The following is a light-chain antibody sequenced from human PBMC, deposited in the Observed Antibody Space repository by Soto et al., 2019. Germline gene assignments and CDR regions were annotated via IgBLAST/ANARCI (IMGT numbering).Light chain of an antibody. V-gene: IGLV2-23*01. CDR1: SSDVGSYNL. J-gene: IGLJ1*01. CDR2: EDS. CDR3: FLYAGITTFFV. Sequence: QSVLTQPASVSGSPGQSITISCTGTSSDVGSYNLVSWYQQHPGKAPKLMIYEDSERPSGVSNRFSGSKSGNTASLTISGLQDEDEADYYRFLYAGITTFFVFGTGTTVTVL.